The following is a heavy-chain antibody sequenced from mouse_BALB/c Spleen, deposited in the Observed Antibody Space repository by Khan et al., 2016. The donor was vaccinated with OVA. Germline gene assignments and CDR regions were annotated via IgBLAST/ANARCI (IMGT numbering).Heavy chain of an antibody. CDR3: ARAGYSPWFAY. D-gene: IGHD2-3*01. Sequence: EVQLQESGAELVRPGALVKLSCKASGFNIKDYYIHWVKQRPEQGLEWIGWIDPENGTTIYDPKFQGKANITADTSSNTAYLHFSSLTSEDTAVYYCARAGYSPWFAYWGQGTLVTVSA. CDR1: GFNIKDYY. J-gene: IGHJ3*01. V-gene: IGHV14-1*02. CDR2: IDPENGTT.